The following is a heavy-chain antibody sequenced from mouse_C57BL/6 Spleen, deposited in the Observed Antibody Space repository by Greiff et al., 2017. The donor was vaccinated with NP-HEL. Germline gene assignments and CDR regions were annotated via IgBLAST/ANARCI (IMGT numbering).Heavy chain of an antibody. J-gene: IGHJ1*03. CDR1: GYTFTSYW. CDR2: IDPNSGGT. CDR3: ASPFTTGV. D-gene: IGHD1-1*01. V-gene: IGHV1-72*01. Sequence: QQSCKASGYTFTSYWMHWVKQRPGRGLEWIGRIDPNSGGTKYNEKFKSKATLTVDKPSSTAYMQLSSLTSEDSAVYYCASPFTTGVWGTGTTVTVSS.